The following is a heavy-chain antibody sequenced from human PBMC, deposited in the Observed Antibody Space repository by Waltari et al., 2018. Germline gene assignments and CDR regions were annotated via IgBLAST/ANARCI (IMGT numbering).Heavy chain of an antibody. CDR2: IIPIFGTA. D-gene: IGHD6-13*01. CDR1: GGTFSSYA. CDR3: ARGLQQLDSTYYYYGMDV. Sequence: QVQLVQSGAEVKKPGSSVKVSCKASGGTFSSYAISWVRQAPGQGLEWMGGIIPIFGTANYAQKVQGRGTITADESTSTAYMELSSLRSEDTAVYYCARGLQQLDSTYYYYGMDVWGQGTTVTVSS. V-gene: IGHV1-69*01. J-gene: IGHJ6*02.